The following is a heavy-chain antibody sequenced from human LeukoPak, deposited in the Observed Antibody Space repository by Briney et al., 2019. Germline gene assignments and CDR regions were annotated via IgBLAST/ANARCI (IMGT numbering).Heavy chain of an antibody. CDR2: IGDVDTYK. CDR1: GFTFSYNE. J-gene: IGHJ4*02. CDR3: VRSHCRGGSCYSRPLDY. V-gene: IGHV3-48*03. D-gene: IGHD2-15*01. Sequence: GGSLRLSCAASGFTFSYNEMTWVRQAPGKGLEWVSYIGDVDTYKGYADSVRGRFTISRDNAKNSLYLQTNSLRVEDTAVYYCVRSHCRGGSCYSRPLDYWGQGTLVTVSS.